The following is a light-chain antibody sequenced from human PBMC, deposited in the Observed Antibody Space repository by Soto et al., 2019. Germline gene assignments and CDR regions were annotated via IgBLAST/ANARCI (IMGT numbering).Light chain of an antibody. CDR1: SSEVGAYNY. V-gene: IGLV2-14*01. CDR2: EVT. CDR3: SSYTSSSAPYV. J-gene: IGLJ1*01. Sequence: QSALTQPASVSGSPGQSITISCTGTSSEVGAYNYVSWYQQHPGKAPKLMISEVTNRPSGVSNRFSGSKSGNTASLTISGLQAEDEADYYCSSYTSSSAPYVFGTGTKLTVL.